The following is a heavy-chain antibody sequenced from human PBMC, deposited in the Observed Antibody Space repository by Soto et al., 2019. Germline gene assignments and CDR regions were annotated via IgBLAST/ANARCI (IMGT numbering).Heavy chain of an antibody. CDR2: ISDSGGNK. Sequence: GGSLRLSCAASGFTFSSYAIHWVRQAPGKGLEWVSPISDSGGNKYYADSVKGRFTISRDNSKNTLYLQMNSLRAEDTAVYYCTRVRGYVADEFGNYFDYWGQGALVTVS. V-gene: IGHV3-23*01. J-gene: IGHJ4*02. CDR1: GFTFSSYA. CDR3: TRVRGYVADEFGNYFDY. D-gene: IGHD2-15*01.